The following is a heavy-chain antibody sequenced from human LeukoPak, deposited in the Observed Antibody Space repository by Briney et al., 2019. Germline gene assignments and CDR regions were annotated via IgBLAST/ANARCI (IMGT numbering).Heavy chain of an antibody. D-gene: IGHD3-3*01. CDR3: ARGTPSDFWSGYSPIDY. J-gene: IGHJ4*02. CDR2: IYTSGST. Sequence: SETLSLTCTVSGGSISSGDYYWSWIRQPAGKGLEWIGRIYTSGSTSYNPSLKSRVTMSVDASKNQFSLKLNSVTAADTAVYYCARGTPSDFWSGYSPIDYWGQGTLVTVSS. CDR1: GGSISSGDYY. V-gene: IGHV4-61*02.